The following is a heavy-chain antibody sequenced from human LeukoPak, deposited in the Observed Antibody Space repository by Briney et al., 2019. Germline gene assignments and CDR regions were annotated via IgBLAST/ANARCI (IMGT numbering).Heavy chain of an antibody. V-gene: IGHV6-1*01. CDR1: GDSVSSNSAA. CDR3: ARVKQRPVRLLGRDTTYNYYYYMDV. J-gene: IGHJ6*03. Sequence: SQTLSLTCAISGDSVSSNSAAWNWIRQSPSRGLEWLGRTYYRSKWYNDYAVSVRSRITINPDTSKNQFSLQLNSVTPEDTAVYYCARVKQRPVRLLGRDTTYNYYYYMDVWGKGTTVTVSS. CDR2: TYYRSKWYN. D-gene: IGHD6-13*01.